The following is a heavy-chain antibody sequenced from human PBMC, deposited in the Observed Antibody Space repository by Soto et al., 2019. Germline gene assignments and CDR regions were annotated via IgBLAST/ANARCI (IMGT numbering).Heavy chain of an antibody. V-gene: IGHV1-18*04. Sequence: VASVKVSCKASGYTFTSYGISWVRQAPGQGLEWMGWISAYNGNTNYAQKLQGRVTMTTDTSTSTAYMELRSLRSDDTAVYYCARDVPFWSGYLDAFDIWGQGTMVTVS. D-gene: IGHD3-3*01. J-gene: IGHJ3*02. CDR1: GYTFTSYG. CDR3: ARDVPFWSGYLDAFDI. CDR2: ISAYNGNT.